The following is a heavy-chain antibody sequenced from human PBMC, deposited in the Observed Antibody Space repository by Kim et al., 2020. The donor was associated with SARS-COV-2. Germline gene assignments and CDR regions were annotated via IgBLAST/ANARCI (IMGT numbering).Heavy chain of an antibody. V-gene: IGHV4-39*01. D-gene: IGHD2-21*01. Sequence: SETLSLTCTVSGGSISSSSYYWGWIRQPPGKWLEWIGSIYYSGSTYYNPSLKSRVTISVDTSKNQFSLKLSSVTAADTAVYYCASDWAYNKDYWGQGTLVTVSS. CDR2: IYYSGST. CDR1: GGSISSSSYY. CDR3: ASDWAYNKDY. J-gene: IGHJ4*02.